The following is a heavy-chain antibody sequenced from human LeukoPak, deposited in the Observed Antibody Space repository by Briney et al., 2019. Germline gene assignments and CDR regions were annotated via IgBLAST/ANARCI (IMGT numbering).Heavy chain of an antibody. V-gene: IGHV1-46*01. Sequence: ASVKVSCKASGYTFTSYYMHWVRQAPGQGLEWMGIINPSGGSTSYAQKFQGRVTMTRDMSTSTVYMELSSLRSEDTAVYYCARDRGYYGSGSYRYMDVWGKGTTVTVSS. CDR2: INPSGGST. J-gene: IGHJ6*03. CDR3: ARDRGYYGSGSYRYMDV. CDR1: GYTFTSYY. D-gene: IGHD3-10*01.